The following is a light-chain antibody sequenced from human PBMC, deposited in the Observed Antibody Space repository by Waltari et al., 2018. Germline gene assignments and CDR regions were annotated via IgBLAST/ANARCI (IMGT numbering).Light chain of an antibody. J-gene: IGLJ2*01. Sequence: QSALTQPASVSGSPGQSVTISCTGTSNDIGGSNYVSWYQQRPGKAPKPIIYDVNNRPSGVSGRFSGSKSGNTASLTISGLQAEDETDYYCSSFTRTVLFGGGTKLTVL. CDR3: SSFTRTVL. CDR2: DVN. V-gene: IGLV2-14*01. CDR1: SNDIGGSNY.